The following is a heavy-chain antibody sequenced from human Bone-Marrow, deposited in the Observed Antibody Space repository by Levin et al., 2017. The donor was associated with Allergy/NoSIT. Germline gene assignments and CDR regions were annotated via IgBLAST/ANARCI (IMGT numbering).Heavy chain of an antibody. CDR3: ARSPSRHSSGWWGGNWFDP. CDR1: GGSISSSSYY. J-gene: IGHJ5*02. V-gene: IGHV4-39*01. Sequence: SETLSLTCTVSGGSISSSSYYWGWIRQPPGTGLEWIGSIYYSGSTYYNPSLKSRVTISVDTSKNQFSLKLRSVTAADTAVYYCARSPSRHSSGWWGGNWFDPWGQGTLVTVSS. CDR2: IYYSGST. D-gene: IGHD6-19*01.